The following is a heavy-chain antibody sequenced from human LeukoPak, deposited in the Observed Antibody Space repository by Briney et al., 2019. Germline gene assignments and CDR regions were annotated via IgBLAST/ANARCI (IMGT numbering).Heavy chain of an antibody. CDR2: IYWNDDK. CDR3: AHRLSVATGDYMDV. V-gene: IGHV2-5*01. D-gene: IGHD1-14*01. J-gene: IGHJ6*03. CDR1: GFSLSSSGVG. Sequence: SGPTLVNPTQTLTLTCTFSGFSLSSSGVGVGWIRQPPGKALEWLALIYWNDDKRYSPSLESRLIITKDTSKNQVVLTMTNMDPVDTATYYCAHRLSVATGDYMDVWGKGTTVTVSS.